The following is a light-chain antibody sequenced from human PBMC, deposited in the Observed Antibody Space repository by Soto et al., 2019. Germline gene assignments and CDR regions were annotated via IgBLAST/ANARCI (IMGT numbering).Light chain of an antibody. CDR2: DAS. Sequence: EIVLTQSPATLSLSPGERATLSCRASQSVSSYLAWYQQKPGQAPRLLIYDASNRATGIPARFSGSGSGTDVTLTSSSLEPADFAVYSCQQRSNWPITFGQGTRLEIK. CDR1: QSVSSY. CDR3: QQRSNWPIT. J-gene: IGKJ5*01. V-gene: IGKV3-11*01.